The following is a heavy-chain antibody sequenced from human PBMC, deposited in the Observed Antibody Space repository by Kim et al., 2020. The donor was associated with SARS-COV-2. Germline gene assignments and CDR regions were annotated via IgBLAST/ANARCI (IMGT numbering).Heavy chain of an antibody. Sequence: YYDPSLKSRVTISVDTSKNQFSLKLSSVTAADTAVYYCARRRGFGEFFDYWGQGTLVTVSS. V-gene: IGHV4-39*01. D-gene: IGHD3-10*01. J-gene: IGHJ4*02. CDR3: ARRRGFGEFFDY.